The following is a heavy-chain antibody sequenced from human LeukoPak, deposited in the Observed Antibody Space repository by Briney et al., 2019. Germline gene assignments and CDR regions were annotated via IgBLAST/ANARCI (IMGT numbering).Heavy chain of an antibody. Sequence: GGSLRLSCAASGFTFSSYAMSWVRQAPGKGLEWVSVISGSGDTAFYADSVKGRFTISRDNSKNTLSLQMNSLRAEDTAVYYCARDPATYGYFDYWGQGTLVTVSS. CDR3: ARDPATYGYFDY. CDR1: GFTFSSYA. J-gene: IGHJ4*02. V-gene: IGHV3-23*01. CDR2: ISGSGDTA. D-gene: IGHD4-17*01.